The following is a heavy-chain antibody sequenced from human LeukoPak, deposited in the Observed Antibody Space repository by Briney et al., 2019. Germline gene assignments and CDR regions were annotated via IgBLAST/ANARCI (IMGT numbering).Heavy chain of an antibody. CDR2: IYYSGST. CDR1: GGSISSYY. Sequence: SETLSLTCTVSGGSISSYYWSWIRQPPGKGLEWIGYIYYSGSTNYNPSLKSRVTISVDTSKNQFSLKLSSVTAADTAVYYCARVSGKYYFDYWGQGTLVTVSS. CDR3: ARVSGKYYFDY. J-gene: IGHJ4*02. V-gene: IGHV4-59*01.